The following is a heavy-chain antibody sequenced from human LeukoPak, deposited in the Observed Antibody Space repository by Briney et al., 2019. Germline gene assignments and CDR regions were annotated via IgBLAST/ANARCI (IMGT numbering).Heavy chain of an antibody. D-gene: IGHD5-18*01. J-gene: IGHJ4*02. CDR1: GFTFSSYW. Sequence: PGGSLRLSCAASGFTFSSYWMHWVRQAPGKGLVWVSRINSDGSSTSYADSVKGRFTISRDNAKNTLYLQMNSLRAEDTAVYYCAAEPRYSYGNREFDSWGQGTLVTVSS. CDR3: AAEPRYSYGNREFDS. V-gene: IGHV3-74*01. CDR2: INSDGSST.